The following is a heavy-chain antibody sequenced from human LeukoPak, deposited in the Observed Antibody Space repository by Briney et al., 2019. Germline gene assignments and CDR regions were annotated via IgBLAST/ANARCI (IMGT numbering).Heavy chain of an antibody. Sequence: GRSLRLSCAASGFRFDDYAMHWVRPAPGKGREWVGGIRWDRDGISYADSVKSRFTLSRDNAKKSLYLQMNSLRAEDTAVYYCARPVDYNAGDYWGPGTLGTVSS. CDR3: ARPVDYNAGDY. CDR2: IRWDRDGI. V-gene: IGHV3-9*01. J-gene: IGHJ4*02. CDR1: GFRFDDYA. D-gene: IGHD5-12*01.